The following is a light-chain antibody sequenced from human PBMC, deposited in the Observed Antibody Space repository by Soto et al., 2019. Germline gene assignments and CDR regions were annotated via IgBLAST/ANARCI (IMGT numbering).Light chain of an antibody. Sequence: DIQMTQSPSTLSASVGDRVTITCRASQTISNWLAWYQQKPGKAPKLLIYDASSLESGVPSRFSGSGSGTEFTLTISTLQREDFATYYCQQYKTHSPTWTFGQGTKVEIE. CDR3: QQYKTHSPTWT. CDR2: DAS. CDR1: QTISNW. J-gene: IGKJ1*01. V-gene: IGKV1-5*01.